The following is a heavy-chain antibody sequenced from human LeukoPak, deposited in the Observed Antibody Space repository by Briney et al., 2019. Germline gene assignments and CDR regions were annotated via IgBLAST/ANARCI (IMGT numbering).Heavy chain of an antibody. CDR2: IKWKRDRETV. V-gene: IGHV3-15*01. Sequence: PGGSLRLPCAGSGFTFSEAWMIWVRQTPGKGLEWLARIKWKRDRETVGYITPVKGRFSISRDDSKNMLYLQMNSLKTEDTAVYYCTTDLVNWGQGTLVTVSS. CDR1: GFTFSEAW. D-gene: IGHD3-10*01. J-gene: IGHJ4*02. CDR3: TTDLVN.